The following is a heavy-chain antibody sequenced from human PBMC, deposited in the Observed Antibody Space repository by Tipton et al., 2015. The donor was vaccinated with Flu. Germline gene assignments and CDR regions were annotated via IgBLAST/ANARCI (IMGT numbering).Heavy chain of an antibody. Sequence: SLRLSCAASGFTFGDYYMSWIRQAPGKGLEWVSYIGGSGSFIYYADSVKGRFTISRDNARNSLSLQMNSLRAEDTALYYCVRYITLEGDAWFDSWGQGILVTVSS. CDR1: GFTFGDYY. CDR2: IGGSGSFI. V-gene: IGHV3-11*01. CDR3: VRYITLEGDAWFDS. J-gene: IGHJ5*01. D-gene: IGHD3-10*01.